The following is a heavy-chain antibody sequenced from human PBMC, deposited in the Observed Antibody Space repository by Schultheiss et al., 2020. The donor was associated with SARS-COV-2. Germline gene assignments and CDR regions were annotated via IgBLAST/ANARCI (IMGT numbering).Heavy chain of an antibody. J-gene: IGHJ4*02. CDR2: IYPGDSDT. CDR3: ARLPGYCSSTSCSFDY. Sequence: GESLKISCKGSGYSFTSYWIGWVRQMPGKGLEWMGIIYPGDSDTRYSPSFQGQVTISADKSISTAYLQWSSLKASDTAMYYCARLPGYCSSTSCSFDYWGQGTLVTVSS. V-gene: IGHV5-51*01. CDR1: GYSFTSYW. D-gene: IGHD2-2*01.